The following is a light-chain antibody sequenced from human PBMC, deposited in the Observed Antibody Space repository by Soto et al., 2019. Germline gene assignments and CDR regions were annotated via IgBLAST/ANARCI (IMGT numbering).Light chain of an antibody. CDR3: QQYGSSPNT. Sequence: EIVLTQSPGTLSLSPGERATLSCRASQSVSSSYLAWYQQKPGQAPRLLIYGASSSATGIPDRFSGSGSGTDFTLTISRLEPDDFAVYYCQQYGSSPNTFGQGTKREIK. CDR2: GAS. V-gene: IGKV3-20*01. J-gene: IGKJ2*01. CDR1: QSVSSSY.